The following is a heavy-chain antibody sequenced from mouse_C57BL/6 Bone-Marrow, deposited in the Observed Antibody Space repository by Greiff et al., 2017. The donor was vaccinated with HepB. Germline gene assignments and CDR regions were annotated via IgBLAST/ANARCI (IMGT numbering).Heavy chain of an antibody. Sequence: QVHVKQSGAELPRPGASVKMSCKASGYTFTSYTLHWVKQRPGQGLEWIGYINPSSGYTKYNQKFKDKATLTADKSSSTAYMQLSSLTSEDSAVYYCARRYYAYYFDYWGQGTTLTVSS. V-gene: IGHV1-4*01. J-gene: IGHJ2*01. CDR2: INPSSGYT. D-gene: IGHD1-1*01. CDR1: GYTFTSYT. CDR3: ARRYYAYYFDY.